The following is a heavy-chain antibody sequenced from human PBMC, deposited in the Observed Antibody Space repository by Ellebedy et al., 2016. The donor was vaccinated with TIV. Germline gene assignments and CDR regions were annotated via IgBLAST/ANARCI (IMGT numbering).Heavy chain of an antibody. Sequence: ASVKVSXKASGYSFNSYGINWVRQAPGQGLEWMGWISVYYGNRNYAQKLQGRVTMTRDKSTSTVYMELSSLRSEDTAVYYCARVQLWPPSYFDYWGQGTLVTVSS. J-gene: IGHJ4*02. CDR1: GYSFNSYG. CDR3: ARVQLWPPSYFDY. CDR2: ISVYYGNR. V-gene: IGHV1-18*01. D-gene: IGHD5-18*01.